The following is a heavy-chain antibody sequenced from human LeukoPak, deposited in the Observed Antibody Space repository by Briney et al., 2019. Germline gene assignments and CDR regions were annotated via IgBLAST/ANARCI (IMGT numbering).Heavy chain of an antibody. D-gene: IGHD5-24*01. V-gene: IGHV3-48*03. CDR1: GFTFSSYE. J-gene: IGHJ4*02. CDR2: ISSSGSTI. Sequence: PGGSLRLSCAASGFTFSSYEMHWVRQAPGEGLEWVSYISSSGSTIYYADSVKGRFTISRDNAKNSLYLQMSSLRAEDTAVYYCAREGEDDYKFDYWGQGTLVTVSS. CDR3: AREGEDDYKFDY.